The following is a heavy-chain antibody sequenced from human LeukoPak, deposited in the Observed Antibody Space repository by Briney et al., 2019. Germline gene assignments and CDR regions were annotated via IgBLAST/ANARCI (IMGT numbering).Heavy chain of an antibody. V-gene: IGHV1-18*01. Sequence: GASVKVSCKASGYTFNNYGISWVRQVHGQGLEWMGWISPYNGNRKFAQKFQGRVTMTEDTSTDTAYMELSSLRSEDTAVYYCATNLRLVAGSYFDYWGQGTLVTVSS. J-gene: IGHJ4*02. CDR1: GYTFNNYG. CDR2: ISPYNGNR. CDR3: ATNLRLVAGSYFDY. D-gene: IGHD6-19*01.